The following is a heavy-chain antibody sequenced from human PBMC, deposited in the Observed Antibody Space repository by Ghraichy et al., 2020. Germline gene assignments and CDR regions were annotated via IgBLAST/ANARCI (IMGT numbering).Heavy chain of an antibody. V-gene: IGHV3-74*01. CDR3: VTGGSNTSCGYFDY. CDR2: INPDGSST. Sequence: GGSLRLSCAISTFTFGSHWMHWVRQAPGKGLVWVSRINPDGSSTTYADSVKVRFTFSSDNAKNTLNLQMNSLRAEDTAVYYCVTGGSNTSCGYFDYWGQGTLVTVAS. J-gene: IGHJ4*02. CDR1: TFTFGSHW. D-gene: IGHD1-1*01.